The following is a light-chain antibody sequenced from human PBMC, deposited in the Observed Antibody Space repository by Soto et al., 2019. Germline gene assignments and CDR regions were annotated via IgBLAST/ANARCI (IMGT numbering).Light chain of an antibody. V-gene: IGKV1-27*01. CDR1: QGISNY. CDR3: QKYNSVPWT. Sequence: DIQMTQSPSSLSASVGDRVTITCLASQGISNYLAWYQQKPGKVPKLLIYAANTLQSGVPSRFSGSGSGTDFSHTISSLQPEDIATYYCQKYNSVPWTFGQGTKVDIK. J-gene: IGKJ1*01. CDR2: AAN.